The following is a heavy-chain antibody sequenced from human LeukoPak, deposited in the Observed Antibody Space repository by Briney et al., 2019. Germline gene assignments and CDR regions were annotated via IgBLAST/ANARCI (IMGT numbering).Heavy chain of an antibody. J-gene: IGHJ6*03. CDR1: GYTFTNYA. V-gene: IGHV1-2*02. CDR2: INPNSGGT. Sequence: ASVKVSCKASGYTFTNYAMNWVRQAPGQGLEWMGWINPNSGGTNYAQKFQGRVTMTRDTSISTAYMELSRLRSDDTAVYYCARDVGYCSSTSCYHYMDVWGKGTTVTVSS. CDR3: ARDVGYCSSTSCYHYMDV. D-gene: IGHD2-2*01.